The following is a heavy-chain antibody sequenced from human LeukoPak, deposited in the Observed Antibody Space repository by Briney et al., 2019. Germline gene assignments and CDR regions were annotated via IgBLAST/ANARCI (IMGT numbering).Heavy chain of an antibody. Sequence: GGSLRLSCAASGFTFSSYGMHWVRQAPGKGLEWVAFIRYDGSNNFYADSVKGRFTISRDNSKNTLHLQMNSLRAEDTAVYYCAKETIFGVVDYWGQGTLVTVSS. J-gene: IGHJ4*02. CDR1: GFTFSSYG. CDR2: IRYDGSNN. V-gene: IGHV3-30*02. CDR3: AKETIFGVVDY. D-gene: IGHD3-3*01.